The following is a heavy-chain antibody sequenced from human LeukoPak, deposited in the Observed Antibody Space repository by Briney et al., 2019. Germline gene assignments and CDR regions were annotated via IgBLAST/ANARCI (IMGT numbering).Heavy chain of an antibody. J-gene: IGHJ6*02. Sequence: GGSLRLSCAASGFTFSSYSMNLVRQAPGKGLEWVSSISSSSSYIYYADSVKGRFTISRDNDKNSLYLQMNSLRAEDTAVYYCARDSSLLMVYAIPAYYYGMDVWGQGTTVTVSS. D-gene: IGHD2-8*01. CDR1: GFTFSSYS. V-gene: IGHV3-21*01. CDR2: ISSSSSYI. CDR3: ARDSSLLMVYAIPAYYYGMDV.